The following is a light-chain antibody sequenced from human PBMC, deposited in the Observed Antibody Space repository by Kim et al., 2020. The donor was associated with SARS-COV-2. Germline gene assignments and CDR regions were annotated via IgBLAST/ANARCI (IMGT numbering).Light chain of an antibody. V-gene: IGKV1-6*01. CDR1: QGVGSD. CDR2: FTS. CDR3: QQDYNYPLT. Sequence: AVQMTQSPSSLSASVGDRVTITCRASQGVGSDVIWYQQKPGKAPILLIYFTSTLQSGVPSRFSGSGSETDFTLTINTLQPEDFATYYCQQDYNYPLTFGGGTKVDIK. J-gene: IGKJ4*01.